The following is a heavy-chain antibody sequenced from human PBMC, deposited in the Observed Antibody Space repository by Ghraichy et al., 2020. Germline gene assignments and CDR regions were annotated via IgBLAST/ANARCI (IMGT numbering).Heavy chain of an antibody. V-gene: IGHV3-23*01. Sequence: GGSLRLSCAASGFTFSSYAMSWVRQAPGKGLEWVSAISGSGGSTYYADSVKGRFTISRDNSKNTLYLQMNSLRAEDTAVYYCAKERYMTTVTTRNNWFDPWGQGTLVTVSS. J-gene: IGHJ5*02. D-gene: IGHD4-17*01. CDR1: GFTFSSYA. CDR2: ISGSGGST. CDR3: AKERYMTTVTTRNNWFDP.